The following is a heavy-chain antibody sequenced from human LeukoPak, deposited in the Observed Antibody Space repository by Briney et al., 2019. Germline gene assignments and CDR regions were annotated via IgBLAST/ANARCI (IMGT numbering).Heavy chain of an antibody. V-gene: IGHV1-18*04. J-gene: IGHJ5*02. Sequence: ASVKVSCKASGYTFTGYYMHWVRQAPGQGLEWMGWISAYNGNTNYAQKLQGRVTMTTDTSTSTAYMELRSLRSDDTAVYYCARVLGGYDYVWGSYRYTAGWFDPWGQGTLVTVSS. CDR1: GYTFTGYY. CDR3: ARVLGGYDYVWGSYRYTAGWFDP. D-gene: IGHD3-16*02. CDR2: ISAYNGNT.